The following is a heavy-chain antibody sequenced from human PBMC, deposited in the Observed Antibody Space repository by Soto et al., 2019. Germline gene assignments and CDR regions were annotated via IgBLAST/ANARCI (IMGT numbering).Heavy chain of an antibody. Sequence: EVQLLESGGGVVQPGGSLRLSCAASGFTFSDYAMSWVRQTPGKGLQWVSGVGGSDDYKHYADSVMGRFIVSRDNSKNTLYLQMNSLRADATAIYNRTKAATSFNGLWAPFDKWGQGTEVTVSS. D-gene: IGHD3-10*01. CDR2: VGGSDDYK. CDR3: TKAATSFNGLWAPFDK. CDR1: GFTFSDYA. V-gene: IGHV3-23*01. J-gene: IGHJ3*02.